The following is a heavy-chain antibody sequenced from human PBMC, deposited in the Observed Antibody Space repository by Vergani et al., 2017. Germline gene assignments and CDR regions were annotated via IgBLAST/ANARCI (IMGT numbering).Heavy chain of an antibody. CDR2: ISSSISYI. D-gene: IGHD6-19*01. V-gene: IGHV3-21*01. CDR3: ARDSSSIAVAGTSFDY. CDR1: GFTFSSYS. J-gene: IGHJ4*02. Sequence: EVQLVESGGGLVKPGGSLRLSCAASGFTFSSYSMNWVRQAPGKGLEWVSSISSSISYIYYADSVKGRFTISRDNAKNSLYLQMNSLRAEDTAVYYCARDSSSIAVAGTSFDYWGQGTLVTVSS.